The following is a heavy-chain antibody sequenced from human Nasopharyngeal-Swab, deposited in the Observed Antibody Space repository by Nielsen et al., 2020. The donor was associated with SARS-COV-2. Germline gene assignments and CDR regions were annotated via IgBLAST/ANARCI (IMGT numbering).Heavy chain of an antibody. V-gene: IGHV3-9*01. CDR1: GFTFDDYA. CDR3: AKGKEAIVVVPGILNWFDP. CDR2: ISWNSGSI. J-gene: IGHJ5*02. Sequence: SLKISCAASGFTFDDYAMHWVRQAPGKGLEWVSGISWNSGSIGYADSVKGRSTISRDNAKNSLYLQMNSLRAEDTALYYCAKGKEAIVVVPGILNWFDPWGQGTLVTVSS. D-gene: IGHD2-2*01.